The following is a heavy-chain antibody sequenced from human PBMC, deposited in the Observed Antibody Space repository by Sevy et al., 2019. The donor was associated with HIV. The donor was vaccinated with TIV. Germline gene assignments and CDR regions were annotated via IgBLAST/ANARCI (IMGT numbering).Heavy chain of an antibody. V-gene: IGHV1-2*06. CDR1: GYTFTDNY. Sequence: ASVKVSCKASGYTFTDNYLHWVRQAPGQGLEWMGRINPISGGTKYAQKFQDRVTMTRDTSISTAYMEMSRLRFDDTALYYCAREAVATYYGLLDSWGQGSLVTVSS. D-gene: IGHD1-26*01. CDR3: AREAVATYYGLLDS. CDR2: INPISGGT. J-gene: IGHJ4*02.